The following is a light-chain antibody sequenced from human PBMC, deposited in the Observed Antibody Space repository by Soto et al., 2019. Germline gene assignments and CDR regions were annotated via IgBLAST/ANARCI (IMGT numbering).Light chain of an antibody. J-gene: IGLJ1*01. CDR3: CSYAGNCYV. CDR2: DVS. V-gene: IGLV2-11*01. Sequence: QSALTQPRSVSGSPGQSVTISCTGTSSDVGCYNYVSWNQQHPGKAPKVMIYDVSKRPSGVPDRFSGSKSGNTASLTISGLQAEDEGDYYCCSYAGNCYVVGTGTKLAVL. CDR1: SSDVGCYNY.